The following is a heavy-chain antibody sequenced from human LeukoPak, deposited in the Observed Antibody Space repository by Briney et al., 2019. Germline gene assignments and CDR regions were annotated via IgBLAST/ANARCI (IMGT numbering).Heavy chain of an antibody. J-gene: IGHJ4*02. V-gene: IGHV1-46*01. D-gene: IGHD3-10*01. CDR3: ARDLWFGEFMRVGAFDY. Sequence: ASVKVSCKASGYTFTGYYMHWVRQAPGQGLEWMGIINPSGGSTSYAQKFQGRVTMTRDTSTSTVYMELSSLRSEDTAVYYCARDLWFGEFMRVGAFDYWGQGTLVTVSS. CDR2: INPSGGST. CDR1: GYTFTGYY.